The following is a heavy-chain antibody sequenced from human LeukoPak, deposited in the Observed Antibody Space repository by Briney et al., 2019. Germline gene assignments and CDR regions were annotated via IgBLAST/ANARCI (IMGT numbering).Heavy chain of an antibody. CDR1: GFTFSSYS. D-gene: IGHD2-2*01. CDR3: ARGLISAMPDYHAFDI. CDR2: ISSSSSYI. J-gene: IGHJ3*02. V-gene: IGHV3-21*01. Sequence: GGSLRLSCAASGFTFSSYSMNWVRQAPGKGLEWVSSISSSSSYIYYADSVKGRFTISRDNAKNSLYLQMNSLRAEDTAVYYCARGLISAMPDYHAFDIWGQGTMVTVSS.